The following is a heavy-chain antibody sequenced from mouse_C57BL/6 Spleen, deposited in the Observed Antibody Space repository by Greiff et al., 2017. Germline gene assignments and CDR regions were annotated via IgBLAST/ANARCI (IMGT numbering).Heavy chain of an antibody. J-gene: IGHJ2*01. CDR3: TSEGGSLDY. V-gene: IGHV1-15*01. CDR2: IDPETGGT. D-gene: IGHD1-1*01. Sequence: QVQLQQSGAELVRPGASVTLSCKASGYTFTDYEMHWVKQTPVHGLEWIGAIDPETGGTAYNQKFKGKAILTADKSSSTAYMELRSLTSEDSAVYYSTSEGGSLDYWGQGTTLTVSS. CDR1: GYTFTDYE.